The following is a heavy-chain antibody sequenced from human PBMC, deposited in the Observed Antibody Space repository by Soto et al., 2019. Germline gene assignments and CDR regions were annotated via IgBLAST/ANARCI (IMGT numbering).Heavy chain of an antibody. D-gene: IGHD5-18*01. V-gene: IGHV6-1*01. CDR3: ARGKYSAFDY. CDR2: TGYTSKWYN. J-gene: IGHJ4*02. CDR1: GDSISTNNVA. Sequence: QVQLQQSGPGLVKPSQTLSLTCAISGDSISTNNVAWNWIRQSPSGGLEWLGRTGYTSKWYNDYAVSVRSRITINPDTATYQFSLQLNAVTLDDTAGYYCARGKYSAFDYWGQGTLVTVSS.